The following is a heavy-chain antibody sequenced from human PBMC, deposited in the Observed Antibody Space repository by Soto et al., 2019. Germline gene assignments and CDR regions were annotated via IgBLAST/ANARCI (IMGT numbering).Heavy chain of an antibody. J-gene: IGHJ4*02. D-gene: IGHD6-19*01. CDR1: GYSFTSYW. CDR3: ARHGDSHDSGWGYFDY. V-gene: IGHV5-51*01. CDR2: IYPGDSDT. Sequence: PGESLKISCKGSGYSFTSYWIGWVRQMPGKGLEWMGIIYPGDSDTRYSPSFQGQVTTSADKSISTAYLQWSSLKASDTAMYYCARHGDSHDSGWGYFDYWGQGTLVTVSS.